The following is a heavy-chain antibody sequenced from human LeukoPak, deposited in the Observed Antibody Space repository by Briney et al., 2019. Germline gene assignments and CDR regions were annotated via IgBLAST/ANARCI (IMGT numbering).Heavy chain of an antibody. CDR3: ARARGDHYSFDY. Sequence: GESLKISCKGSGYSLTNFWIGWVRQMPGKGLEWMGIIHPGDSDTRYSPSLQGHVTISADKSISAAYLQWSNLKASDTAMYYCARARGDHYSFDYWGQGTLVTVSS. V-gene: IGHV5-51*01. CDR2: IHPGDSDT. J-gene: IGHJ4*02. D-gene: IGHD3-10*01. CDR1: GYSLTNFW.